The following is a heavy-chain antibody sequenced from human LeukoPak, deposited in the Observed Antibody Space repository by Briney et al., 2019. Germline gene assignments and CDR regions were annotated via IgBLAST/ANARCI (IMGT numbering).Heavy chain of an antibody. J-gene: IGHJ4*02. CDR1: GGSISSSNW. CDR2: VYHSGST. CDR3: ARGDDGGYWGPYYLDY. Sequence: SETLSLTCAVSGGSISSSNWWSWVRQPPGKGLEWIGEVYHSGSTNYNPSLKSRVTISVDKSKNQFSLKLSSVTAADTAVYYCARGDDGGYWGPYYLDYWGQGTLVTVSS. D-gene: IGHD2-21*01. V-gene: IGHV4-4*02.